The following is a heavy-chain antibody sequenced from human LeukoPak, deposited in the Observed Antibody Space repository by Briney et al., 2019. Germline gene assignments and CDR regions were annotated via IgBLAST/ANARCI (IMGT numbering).Heavy chain of an antibody. CDR2: IYYSGST. CDR3: ARGLSFEAYDI. D-gene: IGHD2-21*01. V-gene: IGHV4-30-4*01. Sequence: PSETLSLTCTVSGGSISSGDYYWSWIRQPPGKGLEWIGYIYYSGSTYYNPSLKSRVTISVDTSKNQFSLKLSSVTATDTAVYYCARGLSFEAYDIWGQGTMVTVSS. CDR1: GGSISSGDYY. J-gene: IGHJ3*02.